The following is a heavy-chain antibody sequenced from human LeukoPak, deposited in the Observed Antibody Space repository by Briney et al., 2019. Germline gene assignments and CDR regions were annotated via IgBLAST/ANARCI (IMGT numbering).Heavy chain of an antibody. CDR3: AKSQRNDQQVVQRIDY. D-gene: IGHD2-2*01. J-gene: IGHJ4*02. CDR2: ISGSGDTT. CDR1: KFTFSTYA. Sequence: GGSLRLSCTASKFTFSTYAMSWVRQAPGKGLEWVSSISGSGDTTYYTGSVKGRFTISRDNSKNALYLQMSSLRAEDTAVYYCAKSQRNDQQVVQRIDYWGQGTLVTVSS. V-gene: IGHV3-23*01.